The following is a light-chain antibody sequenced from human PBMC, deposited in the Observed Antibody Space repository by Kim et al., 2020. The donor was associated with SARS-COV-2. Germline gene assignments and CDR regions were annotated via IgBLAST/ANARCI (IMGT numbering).Light chain of an antibody. Sequence: SPGQAGQIPCSGDGVAKKICFWDQQKASQAPGLVNQEDNKRPSGIPKGFPGSTFGKRANLNGKWAQVEDEADYYCYSTDSSRNAVFGGGTQLTVL. CDR3: YSTDSSRNAV. J-gene: IGLJ2*01. V-gene: IGLV3-10*01. CDR1: GVAKKI. CDR2: EDN.